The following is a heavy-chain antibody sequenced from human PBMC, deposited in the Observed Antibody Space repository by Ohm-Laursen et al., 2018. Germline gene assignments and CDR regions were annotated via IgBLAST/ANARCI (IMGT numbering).Heavy chain of an antibody. CDR2: IKSNSGDT. D-gene: IGHD3-3*01. CDR3: ARHWSAHWYFDL. CDR1: GYTFTGYY. J-gene: IGHJ2*01. V-gene: IGHV1-2*02. Sequence: ASVKVSCKASGYTFTGYYFHWVRQAPGQGLEWMGWIKSNSGDTKYAQKFEGRVTMTRDTSIGTAYMELTRLTSDDTAVYYCARHWSAHWYFDLWGRGTLVTVSS.